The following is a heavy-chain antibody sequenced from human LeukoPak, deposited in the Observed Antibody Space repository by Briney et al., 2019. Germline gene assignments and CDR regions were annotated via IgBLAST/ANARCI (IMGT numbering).Heavy chain of an antibody. CDR1: GGTFSSYA. V-gene: IGHV1-69*04. CDR2: IIPILGIA. D-gene: IGHD4-17*01. CDR3: ARDWGDPMTTVTIDY. Sequence: ASVKVSCKASGGTFSSYAISRVRQAPGQGLEWMGRIIPILGIANYAQKFQGRVTITADKSTSTAYMELSSLRSEDTAVYYCARDWGDPMTTVTIDYWGQGTLVTVSS. J-gene: IGHJ4*02.